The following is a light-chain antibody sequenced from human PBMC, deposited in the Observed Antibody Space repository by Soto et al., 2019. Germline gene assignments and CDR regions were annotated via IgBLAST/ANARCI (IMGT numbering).Light chain of an antibody. Sequence: QSALTQPASVSGSPGQSITISCTGTSSDIGAYDYVSWFQQYSGKAPTLIIYEVRFRPSGDSSRFSGSKSGNTASLTISGLQTEDEADYYCGSYASATLIFGGGTKVTVL. CDR1: SSDIGAYDY. V-gene: IGLV2-14*03. CDR3: GSYASATLI. CDR2: EVR. J-gene: IGLJ2*01.